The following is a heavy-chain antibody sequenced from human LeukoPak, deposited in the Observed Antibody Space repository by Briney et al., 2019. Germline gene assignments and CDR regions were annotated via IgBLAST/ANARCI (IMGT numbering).Heavy chain of an antibody. Sequence: GGSLRLSCVASGFTVSSYYMSWVRQAPGKGLEWVAVISYDGSNKYYADSVKGRFTISRDNSKNTLYLQMNSLRAEDTAVYYCASSSGSYYLDYWAREPWSPSPQ. CDR3: ASSSGSYYLDY. D-gene: IGHD1-26*01. CDR1: GFTVSSYY. J-gene: IGHJ4*02. CDR2: ISYDGSNK. V-gene: IGHV3-30*03.